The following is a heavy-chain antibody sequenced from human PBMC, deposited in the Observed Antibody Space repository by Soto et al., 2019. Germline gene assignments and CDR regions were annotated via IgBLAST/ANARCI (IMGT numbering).Heavy chain of an antibody. CDR2: ISAYNGNT. CDR1: GYTFTSYG. D-gene: IGHD3-3*01. J-gene: IGHJ6*02. V-gene: IGHV1-18*01. CDR3: ARAVYDFWSGSLYYGMDV. Sequence: ASVKVSCKASGYTFTSYGISWVRQAPGQGLEWMGWISAYNGNTNYAQKLQGRVTMTTDTSTSTAYMELRSLRSDDTAVYYCARAVYDFWSGSLYYGMDVWGQGTTVTVSS.